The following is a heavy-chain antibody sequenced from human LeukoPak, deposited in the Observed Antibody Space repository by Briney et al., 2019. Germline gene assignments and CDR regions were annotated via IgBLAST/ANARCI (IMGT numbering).Heavy chain of an antibody. V-gene: IGHV3-15*07. D-gene: IGHD1-26*01. J-gene: IGHJ4*02. Sequence: GGSLRLSCAASGFILRNNWMNWVRQGPGKGLEWVGRIKRETDGGTTDHAAPVKDRFTISRDDSKNMLFLDMKSLKIEDTGLYYCTTGGGVGAIRAGAYWGQGTLVIVSS. CDR2: IKRETDGGTT. CDR3: TTGGGVGAIRAGAY. CDR1: GFILRNNW.